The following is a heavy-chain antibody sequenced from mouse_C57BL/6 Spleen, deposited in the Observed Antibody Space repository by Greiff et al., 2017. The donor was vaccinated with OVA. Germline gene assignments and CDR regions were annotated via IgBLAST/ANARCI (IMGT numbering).Heavy chain of an antibody. J-gene: IGHJ4*01. V-gene: IGHV5-17*01. D-gene: IGHD2-5*01. CDR1: GFTFSDYG. Sequence: EVKVVESGGGLVKPGGSLKLSCAASGFTFSDYGMHWVRQAPEKGLEWVAYISSGSSTIYYADTVKGRFTISRANAKNTLFLQMTSLRSEDTAMYYCARGAYYSKGDAMDYWGQGTSVTVSS. CDR2: ISSGSSTI. CDR3: ARGAYYSKGDAMDY.